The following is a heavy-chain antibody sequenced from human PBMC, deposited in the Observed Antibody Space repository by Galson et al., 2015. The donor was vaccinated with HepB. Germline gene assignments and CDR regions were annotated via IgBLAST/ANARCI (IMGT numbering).Heavy chain of an antibody. CDR1: GDSVSSNSAA. D-gene: IGHD1-20*01. CDR2: TYYRPKWYN. V-gene: IGHV6-1*01. J-gene: IGHJ6*03. Sequence: CAISGDSVSSNSAAWNWIRQSPSRGLEWLGRTYYRPKWYNDYAVSVKSRITINPDTSKNQFSLQLNSVTPEDTAVYYCARGRNWNPLHYYYYMDVWGKGTTVTVSS. CDR3: ARGRNWNPLHYYYYMDV.